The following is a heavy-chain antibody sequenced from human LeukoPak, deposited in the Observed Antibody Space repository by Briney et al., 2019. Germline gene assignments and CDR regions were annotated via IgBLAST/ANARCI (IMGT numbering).Heavy chain of an antibody. CDR1: GYTFTGYY. V-gene: IGHV1-2*02. Sequence: ASVKVSCKASGYTFTGYYMHWVRQAPGQGLEWMGWINPNSGGTNYAQKFQGRVTMTRDTSISTAYMELRSLRSDDTAVYYCARPAGYSSSWYVYWGQGTLVTVSS. D-gene: IGHD6-13*01. J-gene: IGHJ4*02. CDR2: INPNSGGT. CDR3: ARPAGYSSSWYVY.